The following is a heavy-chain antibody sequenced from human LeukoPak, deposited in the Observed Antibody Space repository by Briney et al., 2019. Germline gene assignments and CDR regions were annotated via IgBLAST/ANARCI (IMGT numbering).Heavy chain of an antibody. CDR2: ISSSSSYI. V-gene: IGHV3-21*04. Sequence: GGSLRLSCAASGFTFSSYSMNWVRQAPGKGLEWVSSISSSSSYIYYADSVKGRFTISRDNAKNSLYLQMNSLRAEDTAVYYCARAPIGGGAFDIWGQGTMVTVSS. J-gene: IGHJ3*02. CDR1: GFTFSSYS. D-gene: IGHD3-16*01. CDR3: ARAPIGGGAFDI.